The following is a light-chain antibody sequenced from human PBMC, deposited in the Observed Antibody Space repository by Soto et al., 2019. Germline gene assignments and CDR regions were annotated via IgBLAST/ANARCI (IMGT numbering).Light chain of an antibody. Sequence: EIVLTLSPATLSFAPLDRATLSSRASQSVSSYLAWYQQKPGQAPRLLIYDVSNRATAIPARFSGSGSGTDFTLTISYVQPEDLAVYYCQQYCTSGTFGQVAKAEIK. CDR3: QQYCTSGT. V-gene: IGKV3-11*01. CDR2: DVS. J-gene: IGKJ1*01. CDR1: QSVSSY.